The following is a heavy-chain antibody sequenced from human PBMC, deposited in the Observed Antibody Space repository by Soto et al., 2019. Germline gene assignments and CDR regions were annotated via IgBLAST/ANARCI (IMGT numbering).Heavy chain of an antibody. CDR3: AKPVSGFRDAFDI. Sequence: GGSLRLSCAASAFIFSRYAMTWVRQAPGKGLEWVSTIRSSGGNTYYADSVKGRFTVSRDDSRNTLYLQMDSLRAEDTAVYYCAKPVSGFRDAFDIWGQGTMVTVSS. V-gene: IGHV3-23*01. J-gene: IGHJ3*02. CDR1: AFIFSRYA. D-gene: IGHD6-25*01. CDR2: IRSSGGNT.